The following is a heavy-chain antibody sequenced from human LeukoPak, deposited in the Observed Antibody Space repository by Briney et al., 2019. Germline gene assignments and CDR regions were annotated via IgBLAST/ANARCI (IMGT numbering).Heavy chain of an antibody. Sequence: GGSLRLSCAASGFTVRNNYMSWVRQAPGKGLEWVSVIYSGGSTYYADSVKGRFTFSKDNSKNTLYLQMTNLRVEDTAAYYCARGVGQDAFDIWGQGTMVTVSS. D-gene: IGHD1-26*01. CDR2: IYSGGST. V-gene: IGHV3-53*01. CDR1: GFTVRNNY. CDR3: ARGVGQDAFDI. J-gene: IGHJ3*02.